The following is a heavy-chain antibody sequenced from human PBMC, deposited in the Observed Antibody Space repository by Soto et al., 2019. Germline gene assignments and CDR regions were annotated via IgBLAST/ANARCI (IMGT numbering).Heavy chain of an antibody. J-gene: IGHJ3*02. CDR1: GYTFTGYY. CDR3: ARADPVVAAAATGGAFDI. CDR2: INPNSGGT. V-gene: IGHV1-2*04. D-gene: IGHD6-13*01. Sequence: WASVKVSCKASGYTFTGYYMHWVRQAPGQGLEWMGWINPNSGGTNYAQKFQGWVTMTRDTSISTAYMELSRLRSDDTAVYYCARADPVVAAAATGGAFDIWGQGTMVTVSS.